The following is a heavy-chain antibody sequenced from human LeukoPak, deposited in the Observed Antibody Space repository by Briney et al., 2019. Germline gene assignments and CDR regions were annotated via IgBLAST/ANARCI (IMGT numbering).Heavy chain of an antibody. CDR3: AREDRLSFDI. CDR2: TYYRSKWYY. D-gene: IGHD5-12*01. J-gene: IGHJ3*02. CDR1: GDSVSSNNAA. Sequence: SQTLSLTCAISGDSVSSNNAAWHWIRQSPSRGLEWQGRTYYRSKWYYDYAVSVKSRVTINPDTSKNHFSLQLNSVAPEDTAVYFCAREDRLSFDIWGQGTMVTVSS. V-gene: IGHV6-1*01.